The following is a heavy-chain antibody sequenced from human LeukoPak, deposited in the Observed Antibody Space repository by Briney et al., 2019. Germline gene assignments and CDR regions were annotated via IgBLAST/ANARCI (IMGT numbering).Heavy chain of an antibody. J-gene: IGHJ3*02. D-gene: IGHD2-2*02. V-gene: IGHV4-61*05. CDR1: GGSISSSSYY. CDR3: ARGGCSSTSCYTENAFDI. CDR2: IYYSGST. Sequence: SETLSLTCTVSGGSISSSSYYWDWIRQPPGKGLEWIGYIYYSGSTNYNPSLKSRVTISVDTSKNQFSLKLSSVTAADTAVYYCARGGCSSTSCYTENAFDIWGQGTMVTVSS.